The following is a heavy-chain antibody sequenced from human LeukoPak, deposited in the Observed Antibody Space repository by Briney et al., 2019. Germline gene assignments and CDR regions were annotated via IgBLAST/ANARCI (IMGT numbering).Heavy chain of an antibody. CDR3: ARAYYYDSSGYYYYYYGMDV. CDR2: ISAYNGNT. V-gene: IGHV1-18*01. CDR1: GYTFTSYG. D-gene: IGHD3-22*01. J-gene: IGHJ6*02. Sequence: AASVKVSCKASGYTFTSYGISWVRQAPGQGLEWMGWISAYNGNTNYAQKLQGRVTMTTDTSTSTAYMELRSLRSDDTAVYYCARAYYYDSSGYYYYYYGMDVWGQGTTVTVSS.